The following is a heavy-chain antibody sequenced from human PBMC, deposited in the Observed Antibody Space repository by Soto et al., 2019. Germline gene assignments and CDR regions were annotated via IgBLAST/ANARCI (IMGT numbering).Heavy chain of an antibody. V-gene: IGHV4-4*07. Sequence: SETLSLTCTVSGGSISNYQWSWIRQPAGKGLEWIGRIYTSGNTNYNPSLKSRVTMSLDTSKNQFSLKLTSATAADTAVYYCAREAAGPTSNWFDPWGQGTLVTVSS. CDR3: AREAAGPTSNWFDP. J-gene: IGHJ5*02. CDR2: IYTSGNT. CDR1: GGSISNYQ. D-gene: IGHD6-25*01.